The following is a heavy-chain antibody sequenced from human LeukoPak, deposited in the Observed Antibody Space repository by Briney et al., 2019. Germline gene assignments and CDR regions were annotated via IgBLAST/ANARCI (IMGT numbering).Heavy chain of an antibody. J-gene: IGHJ4*02. V-gene: IGHV3-21*01. CDR3: ARPFSTVVTSFDY. CDR2: ISSSSSYI. Sequence: GGSLRLSCAASGFTFSSYSMNWVRQAPGKGLEWVSSISSSSSYIYYADSVKGRFTISRDNAKNSLYLQMNSLRAEDTAVYYCARPFSTVVTSFDYWGQGTLVTVPS. CDR1: GFTFSSYS. D-gene: IGHD4-23*01.